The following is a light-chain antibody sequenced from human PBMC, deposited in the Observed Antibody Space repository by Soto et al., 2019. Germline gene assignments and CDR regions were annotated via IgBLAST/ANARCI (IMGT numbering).Light chain of an antibody. Sequence: EIVVTQSPGTLYLSPGERATLSCWASQSVSFSYLAWYQQKPGQDPRLLIYGASSRADGIPNRLSGSGSGTDFTLIISRLGPEDFAVYYFQQYGSSPRTFGQATKLEIK. CDR1: QSVSFSY. CDR3: QQYGSSPRT. V-gene: IGKV3-20*01. J-gene: IGKJ2*01. CDR2: GAS.